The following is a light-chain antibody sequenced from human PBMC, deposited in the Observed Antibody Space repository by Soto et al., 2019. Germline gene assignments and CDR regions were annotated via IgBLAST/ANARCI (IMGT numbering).Light chain of an antibody. Sequence: EIVMTQSPATLSVSPGETATLSCRASQSVNSNLAWYQQKPGQAPRLLISDASTRAAGLPARFSGSGSGTEFTLTISSLQSEDFAVYFCQQSNNCPKTFGQGTRVDIK. J-gene: IGKJ1*01. CDR2: DAS. CDR3: QQSNNCPKT. V-gene: IGKV3-15*01. CDR1: QSVNSN.